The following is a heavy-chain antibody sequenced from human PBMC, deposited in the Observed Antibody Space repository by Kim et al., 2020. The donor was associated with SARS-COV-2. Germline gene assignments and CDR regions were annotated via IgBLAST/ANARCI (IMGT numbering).Heavy chain of an antibody. V-gene: IGHV3-33*01. D-gene: IGHD3-10*01. CDR3: ARDRLWFGEPTHYYYYGMDV. J-gene: IGHJ6*02. Sequence: GGSLRLSCAASGFTFSSYGMHWVRQAPGKGLEWVAVIWYDRSNKYYADSVKGRFTISRDNSKNTLYLQMNSLRAEDTAVYYCARDRLWFGEPTHYYYYGMDVWGQGTTVTVS. CDR1: GFTFSSYG. CDR2: IWYDRSNK.